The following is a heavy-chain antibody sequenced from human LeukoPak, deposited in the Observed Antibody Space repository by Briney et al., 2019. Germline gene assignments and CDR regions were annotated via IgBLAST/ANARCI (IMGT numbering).Heavy chain of an antibody. CDR2: ISSSGSTI. Sequence: PGGSLRLSCAASGFTFSDYYMSWIRQAPGKGLEWVSYISSSGSTIYYADSVKGRFTISRDNAKNSLYLQMNSLRAEDTAVYYCARKKLTGDYYFDYWGQGTLVTASS. V-gene: IGHV3-11*04. J-gene: IGHJ4*02. CDR3: ARKKLTGDYYFDY. CDR1: GFTFSDYY. D-gene: IGHD7-27*01.